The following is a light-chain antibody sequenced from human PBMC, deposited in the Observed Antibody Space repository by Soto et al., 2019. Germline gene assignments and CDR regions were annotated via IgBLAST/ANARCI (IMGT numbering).Light chain of an antibody. Sequence: EVVLTQSPATLSVSPGDRATLSCRASQSVSRNLAWYQQKPGQAPRLLIYGASTRATGVPARFSGSGSATEFTLSISSLQSEDVAVYYCQQYGPSRTFGQGTKVEIK. CDR2: GAS. J-gene: IGKJ1*01. V-gene: IGKV3-15*01. CDR3: QQYGPSRT. CDR1: QSVSRN.